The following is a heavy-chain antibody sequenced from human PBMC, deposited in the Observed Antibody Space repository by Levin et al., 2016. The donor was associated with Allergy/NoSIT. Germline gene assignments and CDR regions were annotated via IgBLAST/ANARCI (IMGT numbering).Heavy chain of an antibody. Sequence: SETLSLTCTVSGGSISSSSYYWGWIRQPPGKGLEWIGSIYYSGSTYYNPSLKSRVTISVDTSKNQFSLKLSSVTAADTAVYYCARSNTRVGATDYWGQGTLVTVSS. D-gene: IGHD1-26*01. CDR3: ARSNTRVGATDY. J-gene: IGHJ4*02. V-gene: IGHV4-39*01. CDR1: GGSISSSSYY. CDR2: IYYSGST.